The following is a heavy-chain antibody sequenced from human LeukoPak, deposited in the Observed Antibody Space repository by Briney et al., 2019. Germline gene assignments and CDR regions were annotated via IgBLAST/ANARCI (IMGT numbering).Heavy chain of an antibody. Sequence: GGSLRLSCTASGFTFGDYAMSWVRQAPGKGLEWVGFIRSKAYGGTTEYAASVKGRFTISRDDSKSIAYLQMNSLKTEDTAVCYCTRVFQLNFDYWGQGTLVTVSS. D-gene: IGHD2-2*01. J-gene: IGHJ4*02. V-gene: IGHV3-49*04. CDR2: IRSKAYGGTT. CDR1: GFTFGDYA. CDR3: TRVFQLNFDY.